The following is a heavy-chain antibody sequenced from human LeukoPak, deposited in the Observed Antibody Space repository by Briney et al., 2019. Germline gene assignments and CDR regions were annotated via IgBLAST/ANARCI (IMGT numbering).Heavy chain of an antibody. J-gene: IGHJ3*02. CDR3: ARDRNGDYAYTVDDAFDI. D-gene: IGHD4-17*01. CDR1: GFTFSSYS. V-gene: IGHV3-21*01. Sequence: GGSLRLSCAASGFTFSSYSMNWVRQAPGKGLEWVSSISSSSSYIYYADSVKGRFTISRDNAKNSLYLQMNSLRAEDTAVYYCARDRNGDYAYTVDDAFDIWGQGTMVTVSS. CDR2: ISSSSSYI.